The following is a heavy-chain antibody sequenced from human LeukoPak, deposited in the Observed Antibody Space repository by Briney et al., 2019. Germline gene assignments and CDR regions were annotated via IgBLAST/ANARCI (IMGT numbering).Heavy chain of an antibody. CDR2: IRAYNGNT. D-gene: IGHD1-7*01. V-gene: IGHV1-18*01. CDR1: GYIFTSYG. Sequence: GASVKVSCKASGYIFTSYGISWVRQAPGQGLEWMGWIRAYNGNTNYAQRFQGRVTMTTDTSTGTAYMELSSLRSEDTAVYYCATDLSNYALDYWGQGTLVTVSS. CDR3: ATDLSNYALDY. J-gene: IGHJ4*02.